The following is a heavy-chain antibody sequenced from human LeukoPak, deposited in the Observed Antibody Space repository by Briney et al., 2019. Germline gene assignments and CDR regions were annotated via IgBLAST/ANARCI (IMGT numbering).Heavy chain of an antibody. D-gene: IGHD6-13*01. CDR1: GFIFSSYS. Sequence: GGSLRLSCAASGFIFSSYSMSWVRQAPGKGLEWVSVITGSGKNTYYADSVKGRFTIPKDNSKNTVYLQMNDLRVDDTAVYYCAKAASSSWPSYQYGMDVWGQGTTVTVSS. CDR3: AKAASSSWPSYQYGMDV. V-gene: IGHV3-23*01. J-gene: IGHJ6*02. CDR2: ITGSGKNT.